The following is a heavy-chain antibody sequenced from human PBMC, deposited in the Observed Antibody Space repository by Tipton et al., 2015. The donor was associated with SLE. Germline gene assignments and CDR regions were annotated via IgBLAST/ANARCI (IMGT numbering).Heavy chain of an antibody. J-gene: IGHJ4*02. D-gene: IGHD3-3*01. V-gene: IGHV4-38-2*02. CDR3: ARDLTIFGVVRDY. CDR1: GYSISSGHF. CDR2: VYHSGST. Sequence: TLSLTCAVSGYSISSGHFWGWIRQPPGKGLEWIGSVYHSGSTYYNPFLKSRATISVDTSKNQFSLNLSSVTAADTAVYYCARDLTIFGVVRDYWGQGTLVTVSS.